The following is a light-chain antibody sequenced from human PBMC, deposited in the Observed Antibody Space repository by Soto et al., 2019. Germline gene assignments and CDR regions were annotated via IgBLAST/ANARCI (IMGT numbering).Light chain of an antibody. J-gene: IGKJ1*01. Sequence: DIQMTQSPSTLSGSVGDRVTITCRASQTISSWLAWYQQKPGKAPKLLIYKASTIKSGVPSRFSGSRSGTEFTLTISSLQPDDFATYYCQHYNSYSEAFGQRTKVEL. V-gene: IGKV1-5*03. CDR2: KAS. CDR3: QHYNSYSEA. CDR1: QTISSW.